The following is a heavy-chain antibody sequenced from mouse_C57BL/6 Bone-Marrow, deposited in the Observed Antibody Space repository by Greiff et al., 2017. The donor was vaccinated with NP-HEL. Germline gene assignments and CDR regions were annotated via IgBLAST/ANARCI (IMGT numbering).Heavy chain of an antibody. J-gene: IGHJ1*03. Sequence: QVQLKESGPGLVQPSQSLSITCTVSGFSLTSYGVHWVRQSPGKGLEWLGVIWSGGSTDYNAAFISRLSISKDNSKSQVFFKMNSLQADDTAIYYCASPTVVAPRYFDVWGTGTTVTVSS. CDR1: GFSLTSYG. V-gene: IGHV2-2*01. D-gene: IGHD1-1*01. CDR3: ASPTVVAPRYFDV. CDR2: IWSGGST.